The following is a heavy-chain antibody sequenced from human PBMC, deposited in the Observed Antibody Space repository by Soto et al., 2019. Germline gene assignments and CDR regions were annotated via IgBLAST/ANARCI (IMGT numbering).Heavy chain of an antibody. CDR1: GFTFSYYG. D-gene: IGHD3-9*01. CDR2: MHTGGNEK. V-gene: IGHV3-33*08. Sequence: QVQLVESGGGVVQPGGSLRLSCAASGFTFSYYGFPWVRQAPGKGLEWVAVMHTGGNEKYYVNSVKGRFTVSRDDSRNMVYLEMNGLRAEDTAEYFCARDADTTGHYSHFDLWGRGALVAVS. J-gene: IGHJ4*02. CDR3: ARDADTTGHYSHFDL.